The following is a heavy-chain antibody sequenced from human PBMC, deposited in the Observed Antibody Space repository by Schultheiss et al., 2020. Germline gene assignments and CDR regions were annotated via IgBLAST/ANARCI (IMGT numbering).Heavy chain of an antibody. J-gene: IGHJ4*02. Sequence: GESLKISCAASGFSFSNYWVTWVRQAPGKGLEWVSAISGSGGSTYYADSVKGRFTISRDNSKNTLYLQMNSLRAEDTAVYYCAKVTIVGPFDYWGQGTLVTVSS. V-gene: IGHV3-23*01. D-gene: IGHD1-26*01. CDR2: ISGSGGST. CDR1: GFSFSNYW. CDR3: AKVTIVGPFDY.